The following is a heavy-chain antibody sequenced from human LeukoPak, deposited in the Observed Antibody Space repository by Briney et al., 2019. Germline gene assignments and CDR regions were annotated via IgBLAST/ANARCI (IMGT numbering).Heavy chain of an antibody. CDR3: ARATYYYYYGMDV. J-gene: IGHJ6*02. V-gene: IGHV4-59*01. Sequence: SETLSLTCTVSGGSISSYYWSWIRQPPGKGLEWIGYIYYSGSTNYNPSLKSRVTISVDTSKNQFSLKLSSVTAADTAVYYCARATYYYYYGMDVWGQGTRSPSP. CDR2: IYYSGST. CDR1: GGSISSYY.